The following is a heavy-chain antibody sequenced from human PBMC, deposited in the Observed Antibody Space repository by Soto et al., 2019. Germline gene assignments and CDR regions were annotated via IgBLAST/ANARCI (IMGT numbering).Heavy chain of an antibody. V-gene: IGHV3-7*03. CDR1: GFSFSSAW. CDR2: MNEDGSER. CDR3: ARDRAYSRFDY. J-gene: IGHJ4*02. Sequence: VGSLRLSCAVSGFSFSSAWMTWIRQAPGKGLERVAIMNEDGSERYYVDSVKGRFTISRDNAKNALFLQMNSLRVEDTAVYFCARDRAYSRFDYWGQGSLVTVSS. D-gene: IGHD4-4*01.